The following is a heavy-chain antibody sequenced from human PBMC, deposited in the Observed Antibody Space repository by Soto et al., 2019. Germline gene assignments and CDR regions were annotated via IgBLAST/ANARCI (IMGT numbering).Heavy chain of an antibody. D-gene: IGHD3-16*01. V-gene: IGHV3-66*01. J-gene: IGHJ6*04. Sequence: EVQLVESGGGLVQPGGSLRLSCVASGFTVSNNYMTWVRQAPGKGLEWVSNMYSGGGTYYTGSVKGRFTISRDSSTNTLYLQMDNVRAEDTAVYYCARDPVVNWAWGKGTTVTVSS. CDR1: GFTVSNNY. CDR3: ARDPVVNWA. CDR2: MYSGGGT.